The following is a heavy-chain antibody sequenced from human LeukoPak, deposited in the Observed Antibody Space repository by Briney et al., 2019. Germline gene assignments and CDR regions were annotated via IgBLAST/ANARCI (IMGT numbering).Heavy chain of an antibody. D-gene: IGHD5-12*01. CDR1: GGSISSYY. CDR3: ARSGGWLRFRHFDY. V-gene: IGHV4-59*01. J-gene: IGHJ4*02. CDR2: IYYSGST. Sequence: SETLSLTCTVSGGSISSYYWSWIRQPPGKGLEWIGYIYYSGSTNYNPSLKSRVTISVDTSKNQFSLKLSSVTAADTAVYYCARSGGWLRFRHFDYWGQGTLVTVSS.